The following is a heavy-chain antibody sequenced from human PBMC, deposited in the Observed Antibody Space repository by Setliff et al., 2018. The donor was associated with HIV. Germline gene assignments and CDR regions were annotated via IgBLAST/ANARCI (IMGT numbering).Heavy chain of an antibody. V-gene: IGHV3-23*01. CDR2: ISGSGGTT. Sequence: VGSLRLSCAASGFTFSSYAMSWVRQAPGKGLEWVSVISGSGGTTYYADSVKGRFTISRDNSKNTVFLQMNSLRGEDTAVYYCAALKGYSYGRGCFDPWGQGTLVTVSS. J-gene: IGHJ5*02. CDR1: GFTFSSYA. D-gene: IGHD5-18*01. CDR3: AALKGYSYGRGCFDP.